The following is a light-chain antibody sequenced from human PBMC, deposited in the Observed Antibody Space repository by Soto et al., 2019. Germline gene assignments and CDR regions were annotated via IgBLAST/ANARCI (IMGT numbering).Light chain of an antibody. CDR2: AAS. CDR3: QKYNSAPPT. CDR1: QGISNY. Sequence: DIQMTQSPSSLSASVGDRVSITCRASQGISNYVAWYQQKPGKVPKLLIYAASTLQSGVPSRFSGSGSGTNFTLTISSLQTEDVATYYCQKYNSAPPTFGGGTKVEIK. J-gene: IGKJ4*01. V-gene: IGKV1-27*01.